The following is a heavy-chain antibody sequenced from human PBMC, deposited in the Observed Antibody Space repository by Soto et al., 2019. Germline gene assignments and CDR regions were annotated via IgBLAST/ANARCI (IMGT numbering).Heavy chain of an antibody. CDR1: GFTVSSNY. D-gene: IGHD6-19*01. J-gene: IGHJ3*02. CDR2: IYSGGST. CDR3: ARDRDSSGWSGDDAFDI. V-gene: IGHV3-53*04. Sequence: GGSLRLSCAASGFTVSSNYMSWVRQAPGKGLEWVSVIYSGGSTYYADSVKGRFTISRHNSKNTLYLQMNSLRAEDTAVYYCARDRDSSGWSGDDAFDIWGQGTMVTVSS.